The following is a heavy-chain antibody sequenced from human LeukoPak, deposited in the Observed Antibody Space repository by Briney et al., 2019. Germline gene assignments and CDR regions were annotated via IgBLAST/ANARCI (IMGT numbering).Heavy chain of an antibody. CDR1: GGSFSGYY. J-gene: IGHJ4*02. V-gene: IGHV4-34*01. CDR2: INHSGST. Sequence: PSETLSLTCAVYGGSFSGYYWSWIRQPPGKGLEWIGEINHSGSTNYNPSLKSRVTMSVVTSKNQFSLKLSSVTAAETAVYYCARGSIAAAVISRSTPLDYWGQGTLVTVPS. D-gene: IGHD6-13*01. CDR3: ARGSIAAAVISRSTPLDY.